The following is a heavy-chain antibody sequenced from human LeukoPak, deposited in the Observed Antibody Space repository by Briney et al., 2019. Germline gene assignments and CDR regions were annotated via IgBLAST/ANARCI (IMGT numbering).Heavy chain of an antibody. D-gene: IGHD6-13*01. CDR2: IYYSGST. J-gene: IGHJ6*02. CDR1: GGSISGYY. CDR3: ARVPKDSSSWYGASYGMDV. V-gene: IGHV4-59*01. Sequence: PSETLSLTCTVSGGSISGYYWSWIRQPPGKGLEWIGYIYYSGSTNYNPSLKSRVTISVDTSKNQFSLKLSSVTAADTAVYYCARVPKDSSSWYGASYGMDVWGQGTTVTVSS.